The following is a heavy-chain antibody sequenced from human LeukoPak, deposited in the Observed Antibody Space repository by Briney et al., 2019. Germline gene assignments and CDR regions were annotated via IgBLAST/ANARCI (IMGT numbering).Heavy chain of an antibody. V-gene: IGHV1-2*02. Sequence: GASVKVSCKASGYTFTGYYMHWVRQAPGQGLEWMGWINPNSGGTNYAQKFQGRVTMTRDTSISTAYMELSRLRSDDTAVYYCARVYGVFWGGDPQIFDYGGQGPLVTVSS. CDR2: INPNSGGT. J-gene: IGHJ4*02. D-gene: IGHD3-16*01. CDR3: ARVYGVFWGGDPQIFDY. CDR1: GYTFTGYY.